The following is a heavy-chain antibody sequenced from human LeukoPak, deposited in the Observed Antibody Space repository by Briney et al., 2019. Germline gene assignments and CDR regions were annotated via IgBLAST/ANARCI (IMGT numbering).Heavy chain of an antibody. D-gene: IGHD1-26*01. CDR2: ISNDGSQK. J-gene: IGHJ4*02. CDR3: ASLIVGATSFDY. V-gene: IGHV3-30*03. Sequence: GGSLRLSCAGSGFSFNTYAIHWVRQAPGKGLEWVAGISNDGSQKYYADSVKGRFTISRDNSKNTLYLQMNSLRAEDTAVYYCASLIVGATSFDYWGQGTLVTVSS. CDR1: GFSFNTYA.